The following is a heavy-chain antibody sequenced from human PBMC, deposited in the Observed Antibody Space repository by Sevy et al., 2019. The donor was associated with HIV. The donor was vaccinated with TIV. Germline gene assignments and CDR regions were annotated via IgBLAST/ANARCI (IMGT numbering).Heavy chain of an antibody. CDR1: GYTFTSYG. J-gene: IGHJ6*02. V-gene: IGHV1-18*01. D-gene: IGHD2-2*01. Sequence: ASVKVSCKAYGYTFTSYGISWVRQAPGQGLEGMGWISAYNGNTNYAQKLQGRVTMTTDTSTSKAYMELRGLRSDDTAVYYCARIKSKGRTSLAYYYYGMDVWGQGTTVTVSS. CDR2: ISAYNGNT. CDR3: ARIKSKGRTSLAYYYYGMDV.